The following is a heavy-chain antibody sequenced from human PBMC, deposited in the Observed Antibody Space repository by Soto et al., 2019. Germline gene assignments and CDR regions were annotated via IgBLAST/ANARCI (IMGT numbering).Heavy chain of an antibody. CDR2: ISYDGSNK. CDR1: GFTFSSYG. J-gene: IGHJ4*02. V-gene: IGHV3-30*18. Sequence: GGSLGLSCAASGFTFSSYGMHWVRQAPGKGLEWVAVISYDGSNKYYADSVKGRFTISRDNSKNTLYLQINSLRAEDAAVYYCAKSGGVTVNGWGQGTLVTAPQ. CDR3: AKSGGVTVNG. D-gene: IGHD3-16*02.